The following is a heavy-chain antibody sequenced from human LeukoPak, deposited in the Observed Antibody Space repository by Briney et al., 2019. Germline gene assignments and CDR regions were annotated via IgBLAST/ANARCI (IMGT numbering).Heavy chain of an antibody. J-gene: IGHJ4*02. CDR1: GFTFGNYG. D-gene: IGHD6-13*01. CDR2: VRYDGSDK. Sequence: GRSLRLSCAASGFTFGNYGMHWVRQAPGKGLEWVAVVRYDGSDKYYTDSVKGRFTISRDNSRNTMYLQANSLRAEDTAVYYCAKEPGIAAAGKAYFDSWGQGTLVTVSS. V-gene: IGHV3-30*18. CDR3: AKEPGIAAAGKAYFDS.